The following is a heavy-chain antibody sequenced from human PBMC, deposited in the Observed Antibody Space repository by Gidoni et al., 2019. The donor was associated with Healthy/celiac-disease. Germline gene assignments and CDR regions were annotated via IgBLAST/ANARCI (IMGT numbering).Heavy chain of an antibody. D-gene: IGHD6-13*01. CDR3: ARGFVYSSSWYWRPDAFDI. CDR2: INPSGGST. J-gene: IGHJ3*02. Sequence: QVQLVQSGAEVKKPGASVKVSCKASGYTFTIYYMHWVRQAPGQGLEWMGIINPSGGSTSYAQKFQGRVTMTRDTSTSTVYMELSSLRSEDTAVYYCARGFVYSSSWYWRPDAFDIWGQGTMVTVSS. CDR1: GYTFTIYY. V-gene: IGHV1-46*01.